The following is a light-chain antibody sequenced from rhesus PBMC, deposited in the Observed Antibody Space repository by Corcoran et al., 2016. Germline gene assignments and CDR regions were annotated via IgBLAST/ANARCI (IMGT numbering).Light chain of an antibody. V-gene: IGKV1-32*02. J-gene: IGKJ1*01. CDR2: FAN. Sequence: DIQMSQSPSSLSASAGDRVTITCRASQGISSYLNWYQQKPGTAPKVLGYFANRLESGVPSRVSGGGAGTAFPLTNSLLPPRYFATYSCPQGNSNPWTFGQGAKVEIK. CDR1: QGISSY. CDR3: PQGNSNPWT.